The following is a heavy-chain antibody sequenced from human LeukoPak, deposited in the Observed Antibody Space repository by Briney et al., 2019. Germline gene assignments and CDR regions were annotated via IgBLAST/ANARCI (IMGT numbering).Heavy chain of an antibody. Sequence: PGGSLRLSCAASGFTFSSYAMHWVHQAPGKGLEYVSAISSNGGSTYYANSVKGRFTISRDNSKNTLYLQMGSLRAEDMAVYYCASAYNWGQGTLVTVSS. V-gene: IGHV3-64*01. J-gene: IGHJ4*02. D-gene: IGHD1-14*01. CDR1: GFTFSSYA. CDR3: ASAYN. CDR2: ISSNGGST.